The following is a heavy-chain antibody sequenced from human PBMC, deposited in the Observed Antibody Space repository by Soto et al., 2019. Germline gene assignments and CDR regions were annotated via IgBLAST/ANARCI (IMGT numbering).Heavy chain of an antibody. Sequence: GGSLRLSCAASGFTFDDYAMHWVRQAPGKGLEWVSGISWNSGSIGYADSVKGRFTISRDNAKNSLYLQMNSLRAEDTALYYYAKGGGYSGYEYGGNYYYYMDVWGKGTTVTVSS. CDR3: AKGGGYSGYEYGGNYYYYMDV. D-gene: IGHD5-12*01. V-gene: IGHV3-9*01. CDR2: ISWNSGSI. CDR1: GFTFDDYA. J-gene: IGHJ6*03.